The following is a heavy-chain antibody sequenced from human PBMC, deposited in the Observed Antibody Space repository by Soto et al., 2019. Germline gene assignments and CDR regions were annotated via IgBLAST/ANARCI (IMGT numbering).Heavy chain of an antibody. D-gene: IGHD3-10*01. CDR1: GGSFSGYY. J-gene: IGHJ6*02. Sequence: SETLSLTCAVYGGSFSGYYCSWIRQPPGKGLEWIGEINHSGSTNYNPSLKSRVTISVDTSKNQVSLKLSSVTAADTAVYYCARVSGIYYYGMDVWGQGTTVTVSS. CDR2: INHSGST. CDR3: ARVSGIYYYGMDV. V-gene: IGHV4-34*01.